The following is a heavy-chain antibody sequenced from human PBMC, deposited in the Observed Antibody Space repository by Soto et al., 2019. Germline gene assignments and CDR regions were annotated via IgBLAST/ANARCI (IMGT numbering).Heavy chain of an antibody. CDR3: AHYVSTRPAGWFDP. CDR1: GLSLSTSGEA. J-gene: IGHJ5*02. V-gene: IGHV2-5*02. Sequence: QITLKESGPTLVKPTQTLTLTCTFSGLSLSTSGEAVGWIRQPPGKALEWLALIYWDDDKRYNPNLKTRLTITKDTSKNLLFPTLTNIDTVDTSTYFCAHYVSTRPAGWFDPWGQGILVSVSS. CDR2: IYWDDDK. D-gene: IGHD3-10*02.